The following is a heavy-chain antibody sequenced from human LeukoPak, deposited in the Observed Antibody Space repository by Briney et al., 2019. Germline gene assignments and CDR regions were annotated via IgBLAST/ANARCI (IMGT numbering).Heavy chain of an antibody. D-gene: IGHD3-3*01. CDR2: INPNSGGT. V-gene: IGHV1-2*02. Sequence: ASVKVSCKASGYTFTGYYMHWVRQAPGQGLEWMGWINPNSGGTNYAQKFQGRVTMTRDTSISTAYMELSRLRSDDTAVYYCARRAPWLRLMEWFPDRFWFDPWGQGTLVTVSS. J-gene: IGHJ5*02. CDR3: ARRAPWLRLMEWFPDRFWFDP. CDR1: GYTFTGYY.